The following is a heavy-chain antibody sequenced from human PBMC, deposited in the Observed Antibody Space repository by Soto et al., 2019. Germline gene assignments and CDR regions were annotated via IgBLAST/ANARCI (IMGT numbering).Heavy chain of an antibody. CDR3: AGDGPDDGDYLAY. V-gene: IGHV4-30-2*01. CDR2: ICHSGST. CDR1: GGSISSGGYS. D-gene: IGHD1-1*01. Sequence: QLQLQESGSGLVKPSQTLSLTCAVSGGSISSGGYSWSWIRQPPGKGLEWIGYICHSGSTYYNPSLESRVPISVDRSQTQFSLKLSSGTAADTAVYYCAGDGPDDGDYLAYWGQGTLVTVSS. J-gene: IGHJ4*02.